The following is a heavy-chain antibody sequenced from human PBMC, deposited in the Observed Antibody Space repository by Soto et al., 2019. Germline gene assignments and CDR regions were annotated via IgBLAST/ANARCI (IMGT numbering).Heavy chain of an antibody. CDR1: GFTFSSYY. D-gene: IGHD1-26*01. J-gene: IGHJ6*02. CDR3: ARERGNSGSYLGVYYYYGMDV. V-gene: IGHV3-74*01. Sequence: PXGSLRLSCAASGFTFSSYYMHWVRQAPGKGLVWVSRINSDVSSTSYADSVKGRFTISRDNAKNTLYLQMNSLRAEDTAVYYCARERGNSGSYLGVYYYYGMDVWGQGTTVTVSS. CDR2: INSDVSST.